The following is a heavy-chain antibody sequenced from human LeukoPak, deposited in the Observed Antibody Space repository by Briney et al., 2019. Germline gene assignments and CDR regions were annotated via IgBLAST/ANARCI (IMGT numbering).Heavy chain of an antibody. J-gene: IGHJ4*02. V-gene: IGHV3-30*18. Sequence: GGSLRLSCAASGFTFSSYGMHWVRQAPGKGLEWVAVISYDGSNKYYADSVKGRFTISRDNSKNTLYLQMNGLRAEDTAVYYCAKAGIAAAGTFDYWGQGTLVTVSS. CDR3: AKAGIAAAGTFDY. CDR1: GFTFSSYG. CDR2: ISYDGSNK. D-gene: IGHD6-13*01.